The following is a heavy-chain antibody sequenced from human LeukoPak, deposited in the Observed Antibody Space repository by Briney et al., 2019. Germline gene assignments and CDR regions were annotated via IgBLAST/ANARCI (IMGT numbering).Heavy chain of an antibody. CDR3: AKDRDGDLYYFDY. Sequence: GGSLRLSCAASGFTFSNYGMSWVRQAPGKGLEWVSVISGSGGSTYYADSVKGRFTISRDNSKNTLNLQMNSLRAEDTAVYYCAKDRDGDLYYFDYGGQGTLLTVSS. CDR2: ISGSGGST. V-gene: IGHV3-23*01. CDR1: GFTFSNYG. D-gene: IGHD4-17*01. J-gene: IGHJ4*02.